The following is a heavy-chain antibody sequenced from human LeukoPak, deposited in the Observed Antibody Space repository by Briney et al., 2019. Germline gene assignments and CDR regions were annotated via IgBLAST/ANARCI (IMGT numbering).Heavy chain of an antibody. J-gene: IGHJ4*02. CDR2: ISASGKT. CDR1: GGSINSGGYY. Sequence: SQTLSLTCTVSGGSINSGGYYWSWIRQSAGKGLEWIGRISASGKTNYNPSLEDRVTISVDTSKNQFSLKLSSVTAADTAVYYCARFTPPTVTTGGYYFDYWGQGTLVTVSS. V-gene: IGHV4-61*02. CDR3: ARFTPPTVTTGGYYFDY. D-gene: IGHD4-17*01.